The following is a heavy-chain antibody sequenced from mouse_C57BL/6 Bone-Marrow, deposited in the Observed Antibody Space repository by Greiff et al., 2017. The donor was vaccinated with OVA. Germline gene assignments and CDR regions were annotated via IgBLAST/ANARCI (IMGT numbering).Heavy chain of an antibody. D-gene: IGHD1-1*02. CDR3: ARAPYGGYYFDY. V-gene: IGHV1-53*01. CDR1: GYTFTSYW. J-gene: IGHJ2*01. Sequence: QVQLQQPGTELVKPGASVKLSCKASGYTFTSYWMHWVKQRPGQGLEWIGNINPSNGGTNYNEKFKSKATLTVDKSSSTAYMQRSSLTSEDSAVYDCARAPYGGYYFDYWGQGTALTVSS. CDR2: INPSNGGT.